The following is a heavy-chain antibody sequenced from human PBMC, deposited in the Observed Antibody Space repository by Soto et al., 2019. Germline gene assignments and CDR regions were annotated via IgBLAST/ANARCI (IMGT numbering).Heavy chain of an antibody. CDR2: IYYSGNT. J-gene: IGHJ4*02. CDR3: ATASGYDYEPFDY. D-gene: IGHD5-12*01. Sequence: SETLSLTCTVSGGSMSIYYWSWIRQPPGKGLEWIGYIYYSGNTNYNPSLKSRVTISVDTSKNQFSLKLSSVTAADTALYYCATASGYDYEPFDYWGQGTLVTVSS. CDR1: GGSMSIYY. V-gene: IGHV4-59*01.